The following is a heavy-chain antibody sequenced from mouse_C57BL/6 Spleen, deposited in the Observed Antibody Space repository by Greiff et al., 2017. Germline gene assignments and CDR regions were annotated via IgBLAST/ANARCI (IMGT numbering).Heavy chain of an antibody. CDR3: ASTTVVPIDY. CDR1: GYAFSSYW. Sequence: VKLQESGAELVKPGASVKISCKASGYAFSSYWMNWVKQRPGKGLEWIGQIYPGDGDTNYNGKFKGKATLTADKSSSTAYMQLSSLTSEDSAVYFCASTTVVPIDYWGQGTTLTVSS. CDR2: IYPGDGDT. V-gene: IGHV1-80*01. J-gene: IGHJ2*01. D-gene: IGHD1-1*01.